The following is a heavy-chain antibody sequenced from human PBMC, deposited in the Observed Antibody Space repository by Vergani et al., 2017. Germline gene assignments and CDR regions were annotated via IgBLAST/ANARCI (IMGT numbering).Heavy chain of an antibody. CDR2: ISGSGGST. Sequence: VQLQESGPGLVKPSQTLSLTCSVSGDSISSGVYYWNWIRQHPGKGLEWVSAISGSGGSTYYADSVKGRFTISRDNSKNMLFLQMNNLRTEDTAIYYCAKQYFVSGNYLFDYWGQGTLVTVSS. CDR3: AKQYFVSGNYLFDY. V-gene: IGHV3-23*01. D-gene: IGHD3-10*01. CDR1: GDSISSGVYY. J-gene: IGHJ4*02.